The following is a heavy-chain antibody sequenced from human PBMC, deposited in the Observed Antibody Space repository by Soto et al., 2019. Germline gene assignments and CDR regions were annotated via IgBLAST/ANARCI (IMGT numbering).Heavy chain of an antibody. CDR1: GFTFDDYA. D-gene: IGHD6-13*01. J-gene: IGHJ5*02. CDR2: ISWNSGSI. V-gene: IGHV3-9*01. CDR3: AKDSTISAAGWFDP. Sequence: EVQLVESGGGLVRPGRSLRLSCAASGFTFDDYAMHWVRQAPGKGLEWVSGISWNSGSIAYADSVKGRFTISRDNAKNSLYLQMISLRAEDTAFYYCAKDSTISAAGWFDPWGQGTPVTVSS.